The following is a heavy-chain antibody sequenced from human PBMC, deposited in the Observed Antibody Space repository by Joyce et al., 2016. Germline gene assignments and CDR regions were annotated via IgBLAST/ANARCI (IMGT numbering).Heavy chain of an antibody. D-gene: IGHD5-12*01. Sequence: QVQLQESGPGLVKPSETLLLTCSVSGASITSIDNYWGWIRQPPGKGLAWIGYIYYNGDTKYNPSLKTRISISHDTSKNEVFLRVTSLTAADTAVYYCARIPVDHWQRYFDPWGQGTLVSVSS. J-gene: IGHJ5*02. V-gene: IGHV4-61*05. CDR1: GASITSIDNY. CDR2: IYYNGDT. CDR3: ARIPVDHWQRYFDP.